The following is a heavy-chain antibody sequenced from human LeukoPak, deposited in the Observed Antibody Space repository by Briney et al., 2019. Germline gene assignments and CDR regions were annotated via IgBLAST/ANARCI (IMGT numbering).Heavy chain of an antibody. V-gene: IGHV3-23*01. Sequence: PGGSLRLSCAASGFTFSSYDMSWVRQAPGKGLEWVSAISGSGGSTYYADSVKGRFTISRDNSKNTLYLRMNSLRVEDTAVYYCAKEETTRSALGFDYWGQGTLVTVSS. CDR1: GFTFSSYD. D-gene: IGHD4-17*01. CDR3: AKEETTRSALGFDY. J-gene: IGHJ4*02. CDR2: ISGSGGST.